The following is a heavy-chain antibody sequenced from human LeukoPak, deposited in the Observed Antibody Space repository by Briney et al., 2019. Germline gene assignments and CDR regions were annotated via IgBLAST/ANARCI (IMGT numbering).Heavy chain of an antibody. Sequence: GGSLRLSCAASGFTFSDYTMNWVRQAPGKGLEYVSSISGSSRHIYYADSVKGRFTISRDISTDTLWLQMDSLRTEDTAVYYCAKGPLRGTAAAIDYWGQGTLVTVSS. J-gene: IGHJ4*02. CDR3: AKGPLRGTAAAIDY. CDR1: GFTFSDYT. CDR2: ISGSSRHI. V-gene: IGHV3-21*01. D-gene: IGHD2-2*01.